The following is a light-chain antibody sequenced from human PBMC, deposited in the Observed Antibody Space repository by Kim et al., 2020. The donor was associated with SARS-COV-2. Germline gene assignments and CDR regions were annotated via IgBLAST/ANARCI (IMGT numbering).Light chain of an antibody. J-gene: IGKJ1*01. V-gene: IGKV3-15*01. CDR3: LQYNDWPNWT. CDR1: HNIDTS. CDR2: GTS. Sequence: EIVMTQSPATLSLSPGETVTLSCGSSHNIDTSLAWYQQKPGQAPRLLIYGTSTRAPDIPARFSGSGSTKEFSLTISSLQSEDFAVYYCLQYNDWPNWTFGQGTKVDIK.